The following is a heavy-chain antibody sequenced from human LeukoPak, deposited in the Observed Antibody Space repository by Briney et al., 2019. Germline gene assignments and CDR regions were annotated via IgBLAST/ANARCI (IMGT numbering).Heavy chain of an antibody. CDR1: GGSLSTYY. CDR2: VFFSGGT. CDR3: ARELKTAAPFGY. V-gene: IGHV4-59*13. Sequence: PSETLSLTCSVSGGSLSTYYWSWIRQPPGKGLEWIGYVFFSGGTKYNPSLKSRVTMSADTSRNQFSMHLTSVNAADTAVYFCARELKTAAPFGYWGQGKLVIVSP. D-gene: IGHD3-3*01. J-gene: IGHJ4*02.